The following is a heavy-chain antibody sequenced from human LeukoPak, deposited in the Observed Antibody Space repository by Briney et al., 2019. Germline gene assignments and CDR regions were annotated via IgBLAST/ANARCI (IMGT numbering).Heavy chain of an antibody. CDR2: SSAGNADT. V-gene: IGHV1-3*02. CDR1: GYTFMDCA. CDR3: ARGRGYPIDN. Sequence: ASVKVSCKASGYTFMDCALHWLRQAPGQRPEWMGWSSAGNADTKYSQVFQGRLTITRDTSASTAYMELSSLRSEDMSVYYCARGRGYPIDNWGQGTLVTVSS. J-gene: IGHJ4*02. D-gene: IGHD3-3*01.